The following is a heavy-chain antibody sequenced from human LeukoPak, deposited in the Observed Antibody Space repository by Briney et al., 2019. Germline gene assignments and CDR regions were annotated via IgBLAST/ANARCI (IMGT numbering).Heavy chain of an antibody. Sequence: GGSPRLSCAASGFSFSSYYMSWVRQAPGKGLEWVALINPDGSERYYVDSVKGRFTISRDNAKNSLYLQMDSLRDDDTAMYFCTRDLAAVPGPRMDVWGQGTTVTVSS. CDR2: INPDGSER. CDR1: GFSFSSYY. V-gene: IGHV3-7*03. J-gene: IGHJ6*02. D-gene: IGHD6-19*01. CDR3: TRDLAAVPGPRMDV.